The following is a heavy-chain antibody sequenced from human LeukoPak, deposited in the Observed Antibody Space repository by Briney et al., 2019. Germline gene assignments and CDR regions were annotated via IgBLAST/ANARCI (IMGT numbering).Heavy chain of an antibody. J-gene: IGHJ3*02. D-gene: IGHD3-22*01. CDR2: IIPIFGTA. CDR1: GGTFSSYA. CDR3: ASPPYDSSGYYLGDAFDI. V-gene: IGHV1-69*05. Sequence: ASVKVSCKASGGTFSSYAICWVRQAPGQGLEWMGGIIPIFGTANYAQKFQGRVTITTDESTSTAYMELSSLRSEDTAVYYCASPPYDSSGYYLGDAFDIWGQGTMVTVSS.